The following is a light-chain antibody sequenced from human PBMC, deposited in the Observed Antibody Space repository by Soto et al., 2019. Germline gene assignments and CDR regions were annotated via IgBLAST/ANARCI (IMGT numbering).Light chain of an antibody. CDR1: SSDVGGYNY. V-gene: IGLV2-14*01. J-gene: IGLJ2*01. CDR3: SSYTSSSTLNVV. Sequence: QSALTQPASVSGSPGQSITISCTGTSSDVGGYNYVSWYQQHPGIAPKLMIYQVSNRPSGDSNRFSGSKSGNTASLTISGLQAEDEADYYCSSYTSSSTLNVVFGGGTKLTVL. CDR2: QVS.